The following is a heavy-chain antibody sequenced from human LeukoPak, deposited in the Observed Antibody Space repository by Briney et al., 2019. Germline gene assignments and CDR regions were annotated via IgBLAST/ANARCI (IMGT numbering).Heavy chain of an antibody. V-gene: IGHV3-23*01. D-gene: IGHD5-24*01. Sequence: GGSLRLSCAASGFTFSNYAMSWVRQAPGKGLEWVSAISGSGGSTYYADSVKGRFTISRDNSKNTLYLQMNSLRAEDTAVYYCAKDYGGYNVEFFDYWGQGTLVTVSS. CDR2: ISGSGGST. J-gene: IGHJ4*02. CDR3: AKDYGGYNVEFFDY. CDR1: GFTFSNYA.